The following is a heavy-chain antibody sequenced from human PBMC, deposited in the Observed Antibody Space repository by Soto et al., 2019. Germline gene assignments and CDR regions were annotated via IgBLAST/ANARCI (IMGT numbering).Heavy chain of an antibody. J-gene: IGHJ4*02. Sequence: EVQLVESGGGVVQPGGSLRLSCAASGFSFNTWMHWVRQAPGKGLVWLSRINSAGSSTTYADSVEGRFFVSRDNAKNTLYLQINSLTADDTAVYYCTRGASGYGNFDYWVQGVLLTVSS. D-gene: IGHD5-12*01. V-gene: IGHV3-74*01. CDR3: TRGASGYGNFDY. CDR2: INSAGSST. CDR1: GFSFNTW.